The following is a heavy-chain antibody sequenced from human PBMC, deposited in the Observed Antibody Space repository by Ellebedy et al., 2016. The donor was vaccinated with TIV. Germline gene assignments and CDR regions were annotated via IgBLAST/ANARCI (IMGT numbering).Heavy chain of an antibody. CDR3: AREVPVIVVINVPYFDY. D-gene: IGHD3-22*01. CDR2: ISSDGTNK. CDR1: GFTFSSSA. V-gene: IGHV3-30-3*01. Sequence: PGGSLRLSCTASGFTFSSSAMHWVRQAPGKGLEWLAVISSDGTNKYYTDSVKGRFTISRDNSKKTLYLQMNSLRAEDTAVYYCAREVPVIVVINVPYFDYWGLGTLVTVSS. J-gene: IGHJ4*02.